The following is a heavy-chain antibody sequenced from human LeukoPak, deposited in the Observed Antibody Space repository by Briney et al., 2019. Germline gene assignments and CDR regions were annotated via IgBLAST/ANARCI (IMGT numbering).Heavy chain of an antibody. J-gene: IGHJ4*02. CDR2: IYSGGAT. V-gene: IGHV3-66*01. Sequence: GGSLRLSCAASGVTVGNNYMIWVRQAQGKGLEWVSRIYSGGATNYADSVKGRFTISRDSSKNTLFLQLNSLRAEDTAVYYCARDLSAVALGTYGWGQGTLVTVSS. D-gene: IGHD6-13*01. CDR3: ARDLSAVALGTYG. CDR1: GVTVGNNY.